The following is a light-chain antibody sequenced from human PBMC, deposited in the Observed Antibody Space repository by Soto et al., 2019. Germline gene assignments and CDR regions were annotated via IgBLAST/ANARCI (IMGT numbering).Light chain of an antibody. CDR1: QSVSSSY. J-gene: IGKJ1*01. CDR3: QQYAISRT. CDR2: GAS. Sequence: EIVLTQSPGTLSLSPGERATLSCRASQSVSSSYLAWYQQKPGQAPRLLIYGASSRATGIPDRFSGSGSGTDFTLTIGRLEPEDFAVYYCQQYAISRTFGQGTKVDIK. V-gene: IGKV3-20*01.